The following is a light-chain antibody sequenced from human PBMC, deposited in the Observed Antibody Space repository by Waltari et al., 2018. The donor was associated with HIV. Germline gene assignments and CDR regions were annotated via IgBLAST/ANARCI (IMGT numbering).Light chain of an antibody. CDR3: ATWDDSLNGVI. Sequence: QSVLTQPPSASGTPGQRVTISCSGSSSNIGSNTVNWYQQLPGTAPKLLVYANNQRASWVPDRFSGSRSGTSASLAISWLQSEDAADYYCATWDDSLNGVIFGGGTTLTVL. CDR2: ANN. J-gene: IGLJ2*01. V-gene: IGLV1-44*01. CDR1: SSNIGSNT.